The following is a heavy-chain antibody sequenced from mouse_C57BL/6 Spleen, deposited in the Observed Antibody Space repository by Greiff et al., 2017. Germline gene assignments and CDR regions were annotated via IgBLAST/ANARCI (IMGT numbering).Heavy chain of an antibody. V-gene: IGHV1-50*01. CDR1: GYTFTSYW. D-gene: IGHD2-4*01. CDR2: IDPSDSYT. J-gene: IGHJ3*01. CDR3: ARVYDDGAWFAY. Sequence: QVQLQQPGAELVKPGASVKLSCKASGYTFTSYWMQWVKQRPGQGLEWIGEIDPSDSYTNYNQKFKGKATLTVDTSSSTAYMQLSSLTSADSAVYYCARVYDDGAWFAYWGQGTLGTVSA.